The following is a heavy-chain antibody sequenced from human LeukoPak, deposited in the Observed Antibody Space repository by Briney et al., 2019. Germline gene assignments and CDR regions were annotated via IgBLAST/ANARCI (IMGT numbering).Heavy chain of an antibody. CDR1: GFTFSSYA. J-gene: IGHJ6*02. Sequence: GGSLRLSCAASGFTFSSYAMSWVRQAPGKGLEWVSAISGSCGGTYYADSVKGRFTISRDNSKNTLYLQMNSLRAEDTAVYYCAKNSRSPQYYYYGMDVWGQGTTVTVSS. V-gene: IGHV3-23*01. CDR3: AKNSRSPQYYYYGMDV. D-gene: IGHD5-12*01. CDR2: ISGSCGGT.